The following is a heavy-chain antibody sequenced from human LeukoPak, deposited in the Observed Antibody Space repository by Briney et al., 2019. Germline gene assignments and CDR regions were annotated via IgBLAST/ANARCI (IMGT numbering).Heavy chain of an antibody. CDR1: GYTFTSYD. V-gene: IGHV1-8*01. Sequence: ASVKVSCKASGYTFTSYDINWVRQATGQGLEWMGWMNPNSGNTGYAQKFQGRVTMTRNTSISTAYMELSSLRSEDTAVYYCARVPYYDFWSGYQRLLYYFDYWGQGTLVTVSS. D-gene: IGHD3-3*01. J-gene: IGHJ4*02. CDR2: MNPNSGNT. CDR3: ARVPYYDFWSGYQRLLYYFDY.